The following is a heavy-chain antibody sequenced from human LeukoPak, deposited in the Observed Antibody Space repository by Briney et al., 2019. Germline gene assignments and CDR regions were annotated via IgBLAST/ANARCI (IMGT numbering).Heavy chain of an antibody. CDR2: IWYDGSNK. CDR3: AKSTSRYYYYMDV. D-gene: IGHD2-2*01. CDR1: GFTFSSYG. J-gene: IGHJ6*03. V-gene: IGHV3-33*06. Sequence: GGSLRLSCAASGFTFSSYGMHWVRQAPGKGLEWVAVIWYDGSNKYYADSVKGRFTISRDNSKNTLYLQMNSLRAEDTAVYYCAKSTSRYYYYMDVWGQGTLVTVSS.